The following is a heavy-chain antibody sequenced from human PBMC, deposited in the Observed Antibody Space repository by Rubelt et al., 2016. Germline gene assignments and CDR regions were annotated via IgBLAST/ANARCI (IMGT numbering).Heavy chain of an antibody. Sequence: VQLVESGGALVQPGGSLRLSCAASGFTFSTSGMHWVRQAPGKGLEWVAVISYDGGGKYYADSVKGRFTVSRDNSKNTMFLQRNSLRTDDTAVYFCAKDHSGDMATRRFDFWGQGTLVTVSS. CDR2: ISYDGGGK. V-gene: IGHV3-30*18. J-gene: IGHJ4*02. D-gene: IGHD5-24*01. CDR3: AKDHSGDMATRRFDF. CDR1: GFTFSTSG.